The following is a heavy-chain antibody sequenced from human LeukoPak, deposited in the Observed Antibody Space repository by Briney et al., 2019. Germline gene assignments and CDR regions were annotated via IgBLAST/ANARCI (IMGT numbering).Heavy chain of an antibody. CDR1: GFTFDDYA. CDR2: ISWNSGSI. Sequence: PGGSPRLSCAASGFTFDDYAMHWVRQAPGKGLEWVSGISWNSGSIGYADSVKGRFTISRDNAKNSLYLQMNSLRAEDTALYYCAKGGPGSRWDWFDPWGQGTLVTVSS. CDR3: AKGGPGSRWDWFDP. J-gene: IGHJ5*02. D-gene: IGHD5-24*01. V-gene: IGHV3-9*01.